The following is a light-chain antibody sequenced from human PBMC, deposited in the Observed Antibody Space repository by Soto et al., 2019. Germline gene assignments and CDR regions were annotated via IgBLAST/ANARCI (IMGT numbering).Light chain of an antibody. CDR1: QSISNH. CDR2: AAS. V-gene: IGKV1-39*01. Sequence: DIQMTQSPSSLSASVEDRVIITCRASQSISNHLNWYQQKPGKAPKLLIYAASTLQSGVPSRFSGSGSGTDFTLTISCLQSEDFATYYCQQYYSYPLTFGQGTRLEIK. CDR3: QQYYSYPLT. J-gene: IGKJ5*01.